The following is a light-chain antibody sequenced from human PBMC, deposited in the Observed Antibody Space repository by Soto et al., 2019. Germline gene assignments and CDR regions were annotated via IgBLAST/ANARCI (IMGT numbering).Light chain of an antibody. CDR3: SSYAGSNNYV. V-gene: IGLV2-8*01. J-gene: IGLJ1*01. Sequence: QSALAQPPSASVSPGQSVTISCTGTSSDVGGYKYVSWYQQYPGKAPKLMIYAVSERPSGVPDRFSGSKSGNTASLTVSGLQAEDEADYYCSSYAGSNNYVFGTGTKVTVL. CDR1: SSDVGGYKY. CDR2: AVS.